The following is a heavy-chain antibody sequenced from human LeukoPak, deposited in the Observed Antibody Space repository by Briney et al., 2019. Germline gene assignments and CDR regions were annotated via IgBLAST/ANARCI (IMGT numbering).Heavy chain of an antibody. CDR3: ARDWLGGGNSGGDAFDI. CDR2: IIPIFGTA. J-gene: IGHJ3*02. CDR1: GGTFSSYA. D-gene: IGHD4-23*01. Sequence: GASVKVSCKASGGTFSSYAISWVRQAPGQGLEWMGRIIPIFGTANYAQKLQGRVTITADESTSTAYMELSSLRSEDTAVYYCARDWLGGGNSGGDAFDIWGQGTMVTVSS. V-gene: IGHV1-69*13.